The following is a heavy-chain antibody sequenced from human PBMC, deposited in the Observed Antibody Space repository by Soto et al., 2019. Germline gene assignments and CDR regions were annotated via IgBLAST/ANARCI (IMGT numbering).Heavy chain of an antibody. V-gene: IGHV1-69*01. CDR3: ARGGIQLWLEEQADFDY. CDR1: GGTFSSYA. J-gene: IGHJ4*02. CDR2: IIPIFGTA. D-gene: IGHD5-18*01. Sequence: QVQLVQSGAEVKKPGSSVKVSCKASGGTFSSYAISWVRQAPGQGLEWMGGIIPIFGTANYAQKFQGRVTITADESTNTAYMELSSLRFEDTAVYYCARGGIQLWLEEQADFDYWGQGTLVTVSS.